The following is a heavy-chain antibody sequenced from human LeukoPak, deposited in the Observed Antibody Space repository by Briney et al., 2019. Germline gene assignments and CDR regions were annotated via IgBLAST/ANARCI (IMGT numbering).Heavy chain of an antibody. Sequence: GGSLRLSCAASGFSVSNYYMSWVRQPPGKGLGWVSVMYTGGGRYYGDSVKGRFTISRDNAKNSLYLQMNSLRAEDTAVYYCARLRGMIDYWGQGTLVTVSS. CDR2: MYTGGGR. CDR1: GFSVSNYY. CDR3: ARLRGMIDY. V-gene: IGHV3-66*01. J-gene: IGHJ4*02.